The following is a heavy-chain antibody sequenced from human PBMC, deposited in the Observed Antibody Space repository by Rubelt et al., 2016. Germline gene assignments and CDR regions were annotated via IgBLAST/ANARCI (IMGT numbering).Heavy chain of an antibody. CDR3: ARAGLYRDPAFYDY. CDR2: ISYSGGT. J-gene: IGHJ4*02. V-gene: IGHV4-59*01. D-gene: IGHD5-12*01. CDR1: GGSISGYY. Sequence: QVQLQESGPGLVKPSETLSLSCTVSGGSISGYYWSWLRQPRGKGLDCIGYISYSGGTNYNPSLKSRVTIFVDTSKNQFSLILGAVTAADTASYYCARAGLYRDPAFYDYWGQGTLVTVSS.